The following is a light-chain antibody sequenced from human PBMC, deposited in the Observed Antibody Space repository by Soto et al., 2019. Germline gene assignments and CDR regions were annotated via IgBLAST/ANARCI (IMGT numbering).Light chain of an antibody. CDR3: VSFAGGTYV. CDR2: DVN. J-gene: IGLJ1*01. Sequence: SAPSQPPSAPGSPGQSLTISCTGTISDVGAYIFVSWYQQHPGKAPKLMVYDVNRRPPGVPDRFFGSKSGNTASLTVSGLQAEDEADYYCVSFAGGTYVFGTWTKVTV. CDR1: ISDVGAYIF. V-gene: IGLV2-8*01.